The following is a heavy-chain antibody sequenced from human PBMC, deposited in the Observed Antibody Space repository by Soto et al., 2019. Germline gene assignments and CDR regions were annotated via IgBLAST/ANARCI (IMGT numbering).Heavy chain of an antibody. CDR3: ARQGYSSSTNIHY. Sequence: QVRFQESVPGLVRPSQTLSLTCTVSGGSIIGGRYYWIWIRQRPGEGLEGLGYTYYSGATYYNPSLTSRVAISVDTSKDQFTLKVDSVTAADTAVYFCARQGYSSSTNIHYWGQGALCTVSS. D-gene: IGHD6-6*01. CDR1: GGSIIGGRYY. J-gene: IGHJ4*02. CDR2: TYYSGAT. V-gene: IGHV4-31*04.